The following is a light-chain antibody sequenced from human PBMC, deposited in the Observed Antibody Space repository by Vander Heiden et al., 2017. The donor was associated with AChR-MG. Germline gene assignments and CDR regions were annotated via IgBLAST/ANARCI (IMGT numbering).Light chain of an antibody. V-gene: IGLV2-14*01. CDR1: SSDVGGYNY. CDR2: GVS. J-gene: IGLJ2*01. Sequence: QSALTQPASVSGSPGQSLTISCTGTSSDVGGYNYVSWYQQHPGKAPKLMIYGVSNRPSGVSNRFSGSKSGNTASLTISGLQAEDEADYYCSSYTSSSTPVVFGGGTKLTVL. CDR3: SSYTSSSTPVV.